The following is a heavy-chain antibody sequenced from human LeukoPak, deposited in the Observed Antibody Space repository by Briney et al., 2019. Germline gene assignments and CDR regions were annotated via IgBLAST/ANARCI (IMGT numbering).Heavy chain of an antibody. Sequence: GGSLRLSCAASGFTFSSYAMSWIRQAPGKGLEWVSYISSSGSTIYYADSVKGRFTISRDNAKNSLYLQMNSLRAEDTAVYYCARIGATVDAFDIWGQGTMVTVSS. CDR3: ARIGATVDAFDI. CDR1: GFTFSSYA. CDR2: ISSSGSTI. V-gene: IGHV3-11*01. D-gene: IGHD4/OR15-4a*01. J-gene: IGHJ3*02.